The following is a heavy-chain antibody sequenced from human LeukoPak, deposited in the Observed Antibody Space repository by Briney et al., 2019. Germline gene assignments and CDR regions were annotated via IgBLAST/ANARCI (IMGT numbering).Heavy chain of an antibody. J-gene: IGHJ4*02. V-gene: IGHV3-23*01. CDR1: GFTFSSYA. CDR3: AKSGYIAAAVPPAY. CDR2: ISGSGGST. Sequence: GGSLRLSCAASGFTFSSYAMSWVRQAPGKGLEWVSAISGSGGSTYYADSVKGRFTISRDNSKNTLYLQMNSLGAEDTAVYYCAKSGYIAAAVPPAYWGQGTLVTVSS. D-gene: IGHD6-13*01.